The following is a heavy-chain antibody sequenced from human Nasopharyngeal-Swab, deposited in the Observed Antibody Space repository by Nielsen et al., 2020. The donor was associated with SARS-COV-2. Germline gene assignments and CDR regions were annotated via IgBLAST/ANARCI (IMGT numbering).Heavy chain of an antibody. CDR3: ARDGSTIRRGPDYYYYYMDL. V-gene: IGHV3-33*01. D-gene: IGHD2/OR15-2a*01. Sequence: VRQAPGKGLEWVAVIWHDGSTKYYADSVKARFTVSRDNSKNRLYLQMNSLRAEDTAVYFCARDGSTIRRGPDYYYYYMDLWGKGTTVTASS. CDR2: IWHDGSTK. J-gene: IGHJ6*03.